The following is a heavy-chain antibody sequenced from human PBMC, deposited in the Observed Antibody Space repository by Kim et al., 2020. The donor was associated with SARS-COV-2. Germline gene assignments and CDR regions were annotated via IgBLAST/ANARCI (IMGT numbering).Heavy chain of an antibody. CDR3: TREIELRYFGATPPQAVNRFDY. V-gene: IGHV3-49*03. CDR1: GFTFGDYA. Sequence: GGSLRLSCTASGFTFGDYAMSWFRPAPGKGLEWVGFIRSKAYGGTTEYAASVKGRFTISRDDSKSIAYLQMNSLETEDTAVYYCTREIELRYFGATPPQAVNRFDYWGQGTLVTVSS. CDR2: IRSKAYGGTT. D-gene: IGHD3-9*01. J-gene: IGHJ4*02.